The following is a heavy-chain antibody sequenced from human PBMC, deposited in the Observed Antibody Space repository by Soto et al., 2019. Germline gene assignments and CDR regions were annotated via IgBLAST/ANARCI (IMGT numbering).Heavy chain of an antibody. CDR3: AKRSPYSSGWYSPIFDY. Sequence: GGSLRLSCAASGFSFSDYAMSWVRQAPGKGLEWVSVISESGGSAHYADSVRGRFTVSRDNSKNSLSLRMNSLRDEDTAVYFCAKRSPYSSGWYSPIFDYWGQGALVTVSS. J-gene: IGHJ4*02. V-gene: IGHV3-23*01. CDR2: ISESGGSA. D-gene: IGHD6-13*01. CDR1: GFSFSDYA.